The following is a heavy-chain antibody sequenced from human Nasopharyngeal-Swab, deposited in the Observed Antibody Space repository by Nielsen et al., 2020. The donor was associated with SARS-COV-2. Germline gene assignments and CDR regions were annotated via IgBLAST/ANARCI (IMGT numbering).Heavy chain of an antibody. V-gene: IGHV3-43*01. CDR1: GFTFEDDT. CDR2: ISWDGGST. D-gene: IGHD3-16*01. CDR3: AKGGQEGAPYFDY. Sequence: GESLKISWAASGFTFEDDTVHRDSKEKGKGVEWVSLISWDGGSTYYADSVKGRFTISRDNSKNSLYLQMNSLRTEDTALYYCAKGGQEGAPYFDYWGQGTLVTVSS. J-gene: IGHJ4*02.